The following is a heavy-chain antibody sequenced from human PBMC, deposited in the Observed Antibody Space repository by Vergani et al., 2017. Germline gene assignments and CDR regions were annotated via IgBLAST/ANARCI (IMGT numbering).Heavy chain of an antibody. CDR3: ARHRGSGGFFPSSYFYGMDV. J-gene: IGHJ6*02. D-gene: IGHD3-10*01. V-gene: IGHV4-31*11. Sequence: QVQLQESGPGLVKPSQTLSLTCAVSGSSISSGGYYWSWIRQHPGKGLEWIGYIYYSGSTYYNPSLKSRVTISVDTSKNQFSLKLSSVTAADTAVYYCARHRGSGGFFPSSYFYGMDVWGHGTTVTVSS. CDR2: IYYSGST. CDR1: GSSISSGGYY.